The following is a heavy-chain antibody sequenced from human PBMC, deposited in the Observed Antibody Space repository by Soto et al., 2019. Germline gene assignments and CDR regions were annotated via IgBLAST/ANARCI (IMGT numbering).Heavy chain of an antibody. CDR3: VRDGTKTLRDWFDP. Sequence: PSETLSLTCTVSGASISGFYWSWIRKSAGKGLEWIGRIYATGSTDYNPSLKSRVMMSVDTSKKQFSLKLRSVTAADTAVYYCVRDGTKTLRDWFDPWGQGISVTVSS. J-gene: IGHJ5*02. CDR2: IYATGST. CDR1: GASISGFY. V-gene: IGHV4-4*07. D-gene: IGHD1-1*01.